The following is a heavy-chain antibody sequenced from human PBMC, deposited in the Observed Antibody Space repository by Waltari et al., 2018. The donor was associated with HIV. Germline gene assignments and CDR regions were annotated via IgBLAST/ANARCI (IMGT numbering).Heavy chain of an antibody. D-gene: IGHD1-26*01. J-gene: IGHJ5*02. CDR1: GGSFSGYY. V-gene: IGHV4-34*01. Sequence: QVQLQQWGAGLLKPSETLSLTCAVYGGSFSGYYWSWIRQPPGRGLEGIGEIDHSGSTNYHPSLKSRVTMSVDTSKTQFSLKLSSVTAADTAVYYCARNWRGESGSFWGFDPWGQGTLVTVSS. CDR2: IDHSGST. CDR3: ARNWRGESGSFWGFDP.